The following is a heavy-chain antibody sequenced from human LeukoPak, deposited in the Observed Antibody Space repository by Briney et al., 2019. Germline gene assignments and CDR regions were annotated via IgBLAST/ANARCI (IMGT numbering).Heavy chain of an antibody. D-gene: IGHD3-9*01. V-gene: IGHV3-30*01. CDR2: ISYDGSNK. CDR1: GFTSSSYA. CDR3: EGGIRYFDWLGDAFDI. Sequence: GGSLRLSCAASGFTSSSYAMHWVRQAPGKGLDWVAVISYDGSNKYYADSVKGRFTISRDNSKNTLYLQMNSLRAEDTVLFHAEGGIRYFDWLGDAFDIWGQGTMVTVSS. J-gene: IGHJ3*02.